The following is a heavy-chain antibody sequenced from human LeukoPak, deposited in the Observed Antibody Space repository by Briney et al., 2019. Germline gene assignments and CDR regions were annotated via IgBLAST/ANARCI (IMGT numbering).Heavy chain of an antibody. J-gene: IGHJ5*02. D-gene: IGHD4-17*01. CDR3: ARSPQGTATTANWLDP. V-gene: IGHV4-39*07. Sequence: SETLSLTCTVSGGSLSSSSYYWGWVRQPPGTGLEWLGSIYYSGRTYYNPSLKSRVTISVNTSKNQFSLNLISVTAADTAVYYCARSPQGTATTANWLDPWGQGTLVTVSS. CDR1: GGSLSSSSYY. CDR2: IYYSGRT.